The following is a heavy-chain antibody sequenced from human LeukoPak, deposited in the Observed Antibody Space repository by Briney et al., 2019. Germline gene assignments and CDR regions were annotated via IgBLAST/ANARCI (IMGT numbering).Heavy chain of an antibody. CDR1: GFTFSSYA. CDR2: ISGSGGST. CDR3: AKDTCSSTSCYFIYYYYMDV. D-gene: IGHD2-2*01. J-gene: IGHJ6*03. Sequence: GGSLRLSCAAPGFTFSSYAMSWVRQAPGKGLEWVSAISGSGGSTYYADSVKGRFTISRDNSKNTLYLQMNSLRAEDTAVYYCAKDTCSSTSCYFIYYYYMDVWGKGTTVTVSS. V-gene: IGHV3-23*01.